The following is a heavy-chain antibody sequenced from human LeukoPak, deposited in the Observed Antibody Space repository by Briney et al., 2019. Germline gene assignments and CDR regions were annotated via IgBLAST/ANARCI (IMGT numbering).Heavy chain of an antibody. Sequence: ASVKVSCKASGYTFTGYYMHWVRQAPGQGLEWMGWINPNSGGTNYAQKFQGRVTMTRDTSISTAYMELSRLRSDDTAVYYCARDGCLPGLKSPPRPPEENYGMDVWGQGTTVTVSS. V-gene: IGHV1-2*02. D-gene: IGHD2-2*03. CDR3: ARDGCLPGLKSPPRPPEENYGMDV. CDR2: INPNSGGT. CDR1: GYTFTGYY. J-gene: IGHJ6*02.